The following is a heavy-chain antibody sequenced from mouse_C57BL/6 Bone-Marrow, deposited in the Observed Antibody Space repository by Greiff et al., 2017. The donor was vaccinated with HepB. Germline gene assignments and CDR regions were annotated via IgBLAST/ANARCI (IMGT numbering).Heavy chain of an antibody. D-gene: IGHD2-1*01. J-gene: IGHJ4*01. V-gene: IGHV1-4*01. CDR3: ARRYYGIFYAMDY. CDR2: INPSSGYT. Sequence: VHLVESGAELARPGASVKMSCKASGYTFTSYTMHWVKQRPGQGLEWIGYINPSSGYTKYKQKFKDKATLTADKSSSTAYMQLSSLTSEDSAVYYCARRYYGIFYAMDYWGQGTSVTVSS. CDR1: GYTFTSYT.